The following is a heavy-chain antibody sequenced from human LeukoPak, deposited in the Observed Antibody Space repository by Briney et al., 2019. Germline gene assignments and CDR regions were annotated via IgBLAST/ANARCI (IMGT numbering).Heavy chain of an antibody. J-gene: IGHJ4*02. V-gene: IGHV3-23*01. Sequence: GGSLRLSCAASGFTFSSYAMSWVRQAPGKGLEWVSAISGSGGSTYYADSVKGRFTISRDNSKNTLYLQVNSLRAEDTAVYYCAREYYGSSGYYDYWGQGTLVTVSS. CDR1: GFTFSSYA. CDR3: AREYYGSSGYYDY. CDR2: ISGSGGST. D-gene: IGHD3-22*01.